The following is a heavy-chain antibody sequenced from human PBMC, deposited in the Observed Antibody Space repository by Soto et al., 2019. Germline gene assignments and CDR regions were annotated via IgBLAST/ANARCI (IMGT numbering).Heavy chain of an antibody. D-gene: IGHD2-15*01. CDR2: INSDGSVS. Sequence: EVQLVESGGGLVQPGGSLRLSCAASGFTFSNYWMYWVRQAPGKGLEWVSRINSDGSVSSYADYVKGRLTISRDNVKNTLYMQIDSLRAEDTAVYYCARGDCVGGTCYSLAGSFYYYMDVWGKGTTVTVFS. CDR3: ARGDCVGGTCYSLAGSFYYYMDV. V-gene: IGHV3-74*02. J-gene: IGHJ6*03. CDR1: GFTFSNYW.